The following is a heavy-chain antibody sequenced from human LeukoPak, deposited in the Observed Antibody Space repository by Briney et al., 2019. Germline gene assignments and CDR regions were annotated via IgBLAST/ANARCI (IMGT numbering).Heavy chain of an antibody. Sequence: ASVKVSFKVSGYTLTELSLHWVRQAPGKGQGWVGGFDPEDGETIYSQKFHGRVTMTQDTSTDTAYMELSSLRSEDTAVYYSATPLGIGSGSYYAPHQRYYYYYGMDVWGQGTTVTVSS. CDR2: FDPEDGET. V-gene: IGHV1-24*01. J-gene: IGHJ6*02. CDR3: ATPLGIGSGSYYAPHQRYYYYYGMDV. CDR1: GYTLTELS. D-gene: IGHD3-10*01.